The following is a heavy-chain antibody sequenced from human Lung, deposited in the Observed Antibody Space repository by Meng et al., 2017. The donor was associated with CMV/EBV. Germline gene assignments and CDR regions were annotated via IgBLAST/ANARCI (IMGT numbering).Heavy chain of an antibody. J-gene: IGHJ5*02. Sequence: AASGFHVSSNYMIWVRKAPGKGLEWVSVIYSSGSTYYADSVKGRFTISRDDSENTLYLQMNNLRDDDTAVYFCARIAEGAQYNWLDPWGQGTLVTVSS. D-gene: IGHD6-13*01. CDR2: IYSSGST. CDR3: ARIAEGAQYNWLDP. V-gene: IGHV3-53*01. CDR1: GFHVSSNY.